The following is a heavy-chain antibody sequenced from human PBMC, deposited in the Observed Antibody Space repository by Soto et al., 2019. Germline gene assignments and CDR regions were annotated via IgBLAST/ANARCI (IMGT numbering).Heavy chain of an antibody. J-gene: IGHJ6*03. CDR3: ARGGGTVTGRKLYYYYYMDV. CDR1: GYTFTSYG. CDR2: ISAYNGNT. V-gene: IGHV1-18*01. D-gene: IGHD4-17*01. Sequence: ASVKVSCKASGYTFTSYGISWVRQAPGQGLEWMGWISAYNGNTNYAQKLQGRVTMTTDTSTSTAYMELRSLRSDDTAVYYCARGGGTVTGRKLYYYYYMDVWGKGTTVTVSS.